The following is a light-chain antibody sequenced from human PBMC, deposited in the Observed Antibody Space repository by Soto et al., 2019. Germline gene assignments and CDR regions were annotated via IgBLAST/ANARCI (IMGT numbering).Light chain of an antibody. Sequence: EIVLTQSPGTLSLYKGERATLSCRASQSVSSSCLGWYQQKPGQAPRLLIYDAYSRVTGSPDRFSGSGSGTDFTLTISRLEPEDFAVYYCQQYCSSPITFGQGTRLEIK. V-gene: IGKV3-20*01. CDR1: QSVSSSC. J-gene: IGKJ5*01. CDR3: QQYCSSPIT. CDR2: DAY.